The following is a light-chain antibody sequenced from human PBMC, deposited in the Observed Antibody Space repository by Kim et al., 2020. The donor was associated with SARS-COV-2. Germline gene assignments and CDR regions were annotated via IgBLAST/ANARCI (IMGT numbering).Light chain of an antibody. V-gene: IGLV2-14*03. J-gene: IGLJ3*02. CDR1: RGDVDGYNH. CDR2: VVS. Sequence: GQSSTVTWPGTRGDVDGYNHFSWYQQHPAKAPPLRIYVVSKRPSGGSNRFSGSKSGGTASLTISGLQAEDEADYYCSSYTSSSTWVFGGGTQLTVL. CDR3: SSYTSSSTWV.